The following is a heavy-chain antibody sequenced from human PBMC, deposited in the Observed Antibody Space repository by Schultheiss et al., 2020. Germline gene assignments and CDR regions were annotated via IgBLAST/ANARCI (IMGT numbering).Heavy chain of an antibody. CDR3: AKDLENSSGWYADYYYGMDV. D-gene: IGHD6-19*01. J-gene: IGHJ6*02. Sequence: GGSLRLSCAASGFTFSSYGMHWVRQAPGKGLEWVSAISGSGGSTYYADSVKGRFTISRDNAKNSLYLQMNSLRAEDTAVYYCAKDLENSSGWYADYYYGMDVWGQGTTVTVSS. V-gene: IGHV3-23*01. CDR2: ISGSGGST. CDR1: GFTFSSYG.